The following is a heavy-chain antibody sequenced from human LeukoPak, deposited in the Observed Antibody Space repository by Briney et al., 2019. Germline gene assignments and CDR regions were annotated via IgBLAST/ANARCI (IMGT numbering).Heavy chain of an antibody. CDR2: ISWNSGSI. Sequence: PGGSLRLSCAASGFTFDDYAMHWVRQPPGKGLEWVSGISWNSGSIGYADSVKGRFTISRDNAKTSLYLQMNSLRAEDTALYYCAKDPYYYDSSRFDYWGQGTLVTVSS. V-gene: IGHV3-9*01. J-gene: IGHJ4*02. D-gene: IGHD3-22*01. CDR3: AKDPYYYDSSRFDY. CDR1: GFTFDDYA.